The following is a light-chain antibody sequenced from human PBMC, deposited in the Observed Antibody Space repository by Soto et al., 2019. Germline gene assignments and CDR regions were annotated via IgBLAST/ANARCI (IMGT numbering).Light chain of an antibody. V-gene: IGKV3-20*01. CDR2: DAS. J-gene: IGKJ1*01. CDR1: QSVSSSS. CDR3: QQYGGSPRT. Sequence: EILLTQSPGTLSLSPGERATLSCRASQSVSSSSLAWYQQKRGQAPRLLIHDASSRATGILERFGSSGAGTECTRTISRLEPEDVSVYCCQQYGGSPRTFGQGTKVDIK.